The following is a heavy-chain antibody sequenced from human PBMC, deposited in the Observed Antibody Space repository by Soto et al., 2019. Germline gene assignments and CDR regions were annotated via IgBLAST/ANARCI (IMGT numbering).Heavy chain of an antibody. D-gene: IGHD6-13*01. V-gene: IGHV1-18*01. J-gene: IGHJ4*02. CDR2: ISAYNGNT. Sequence: QVQLVQSGAEVKKPGASVKVSCKASGYTFTNYAFSWVRQAPGQGLEWMGWISAYNGNTNYPQKLQGRVTMTTDTSTSTAYRKLRSLRSDDTDVYYCARDIAATGPFDCWGQGTLVTVSS. CDR1: GYTFTNYA. CDR3: ARDIAATGPFDC.